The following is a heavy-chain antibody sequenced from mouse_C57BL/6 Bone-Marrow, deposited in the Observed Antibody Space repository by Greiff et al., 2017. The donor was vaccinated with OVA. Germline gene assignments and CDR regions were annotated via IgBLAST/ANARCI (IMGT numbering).Heavy chain of an antibody. Sequence: EVKLVESGEGLVKPGGSLKLSCAASGFTFSSYAMSWVRQTPEKRLEWVAYISSGGDYIYYADTVKGRFTISRDNARNTLYLQMSSLKSKDTAMYYCTRDGGLLRRYFDVWGTGTTVTVSS. CDR2: ISSGGDYI. D-gene: IGHD1-2*01. J-gene: IGHJ1*03. CDR3: TRDGGLLRRYFDV. V-gene: IGHV5-9-1*02. CDR1: GFTFSSYA.